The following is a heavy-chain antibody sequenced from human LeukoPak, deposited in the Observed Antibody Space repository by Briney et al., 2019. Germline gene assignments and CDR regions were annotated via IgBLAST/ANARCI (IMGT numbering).Heavy chain of an antibody. D-gene: IGHD3-22*01. V-gene: IGHV4-30-4*08. CDR2: IYYSGST. Sequence: SQTLFLTCTVSGGSISSGDYYWSWIRQPPGKGLEWIGYIYYSGSTYYNPSLKSRVTISVDTSKNQFSLKLSSVTAADTAVYYCASRSYYYDSSGYDAFDIWGQGTMVTVSS. J-gene: IGHJ3*02. CDR1: GGSISSGDYY. CDR3: ASRSYYYDSSGYDAFDI.